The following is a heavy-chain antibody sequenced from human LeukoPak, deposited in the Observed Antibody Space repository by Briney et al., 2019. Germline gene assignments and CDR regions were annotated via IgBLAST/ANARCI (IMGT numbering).Heavy chain of an antibody. V-gene: IGHV3-30-3*01. J-gene: IGHJ4*02. CDR3: ARDPRSIVVTASVDF. D-gene: IGHD2-21*02. Sequence: GGSLRLSCAASGFTFSTYIMHWIRQAPGKGLEWVAVISYDGSNKDYADSVKGRFTISRDNSKNTPYLQMNSLRAEDTAVYYCARDPRSIVVTASVDFWGQGALVTVSS. CDR1: GFTFSTYI. CDR2: ISYDGSNK.